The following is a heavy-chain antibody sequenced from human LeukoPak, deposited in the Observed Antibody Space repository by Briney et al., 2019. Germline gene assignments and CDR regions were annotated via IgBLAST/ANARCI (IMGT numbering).Heavy chain of an antibody. D-gene: IGHD3-22*01. CDR2: ISSSSSYI. CDR1: GFSFSNYE. V-gene: IGHV3-21*01. CDR3: ARDGLYACYDSSGYPDY. Sequence: GSLRLSCAASGFSFSNYEMNWVRQAPGKGLEWVSSISSSSSYIYYADSVKGRFTISRDNAKNSLYLQMNSLRAEDTAVYYCARDGLYACYDSSGYPDYWGQGTLVTVSS. J-gene: IGHJ4*02.